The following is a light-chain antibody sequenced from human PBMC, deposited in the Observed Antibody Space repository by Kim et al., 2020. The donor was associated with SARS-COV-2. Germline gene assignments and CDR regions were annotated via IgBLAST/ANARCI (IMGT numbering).Light chain of an antibody. CDR2: GAS. J-gene: IGKJ2*01. CDR1: QSLSSSS. CDR3: QYYGASPYT. Sequence: LSPGEGGNLSCRASQSLSSSSLAWYQQRPGQSPSLLIYGASTRAPGIPDRFSGSGSGTDFTLTISRLEPEDFAVYFCQYYGASPYTFGQGTKLEIK. V-gene: IGKV3-20*01.